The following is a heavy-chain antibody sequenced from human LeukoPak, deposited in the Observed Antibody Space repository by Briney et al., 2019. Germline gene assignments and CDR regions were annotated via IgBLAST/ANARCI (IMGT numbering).Heavy chain of an antibody. CDR2: INPSGGST. Sequence: ASVKVSCKASGYTFTSYYMHWARQAPGQGLEWMGIINPSGGSTSYAQKFQGRVTMTRDTSTSTVYMELSSLRSEDTAVYYCARDGRYCSSTSCYAGFSFDYWGQGTLVTVSS. CDR1: GYTFTSYY. V-gene: IGHV1-46*01. CDR3: ARDGRYCSSTSCYAGFSFDY. D-gene: IGHD2-2*01. J-gene: IGHJ4*02.